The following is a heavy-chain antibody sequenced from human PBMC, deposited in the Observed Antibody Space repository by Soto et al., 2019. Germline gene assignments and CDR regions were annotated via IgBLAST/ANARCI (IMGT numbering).Heavy chain of an antibody. CDR2: MYYTGVT. CDR3: ARGGEPLGYYGLDV. J-gene: IGHJ6*02. CDR1: GGSVRSGNDF. Sequence: QVQLQESGPGLLKASETLSLTCSVSGGSVRSGNDFWNWIRQPPGRGLEWLGYMYYTGVTNYNPSLKSRVSMSVDTSKDQFSLNLTSLTAADTAVYYCARGGEPLGYYGLDVWGQGTTVTVSS. V-gene: IGHV4-61*01.